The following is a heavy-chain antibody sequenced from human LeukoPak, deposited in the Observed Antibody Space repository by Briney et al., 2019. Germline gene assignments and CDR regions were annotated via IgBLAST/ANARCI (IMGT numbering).Heavy chain of an antibody. CDR2: INHSGST. Sequence: SETLSLTCAVYGGSFSGYYWSWIRQPPGKGLGWIGEINHSGSTNYNPSLKSRVTISVDTSKNQFSLKLSSVTAADTAVYYCARVGAVAGRRFDYWGQGTLVTVSS. D-gene: IGHD6-19*01. J-gene: IGHJ4*02. CDR1: GGSFSGYY. CDR3: ARVGAVAGRRFDY. V-gene: IGHV4-34*01.